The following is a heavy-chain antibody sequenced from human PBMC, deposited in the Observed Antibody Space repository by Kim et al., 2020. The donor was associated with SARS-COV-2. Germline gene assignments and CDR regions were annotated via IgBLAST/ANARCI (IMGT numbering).Heavy chain of an antibody. Sequence: GGSLRLSCAASGFTFGDYAMHWVRQAPGKGLEWISGINWNSGNLGYADSVKGRFTISRDNAKNSLYLQMNSLRGEDTAFYYCAKDRGTWEIYNWFHPWGQGTLVTVSS. J-gene: IGHJ5*02. CDR3: AKDRGTWEIYNWFHP. CDR2: INWNSGNL. D-gene: IGHD1-26*01. V-gene: IGHV3-9*01. CDR1: GFTFGDYA.